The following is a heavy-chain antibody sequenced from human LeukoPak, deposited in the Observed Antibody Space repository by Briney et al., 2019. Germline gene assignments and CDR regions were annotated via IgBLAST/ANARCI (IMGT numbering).Heavy chain of an antibody. CDR2: ISSSSSYI. V-gene: IGHV3-21*01. D-gene: IGHD1-14*01. CDR1: GFTFSSYS. Sequence: GGSLRLSCAASGFTFSSYSMDWVRQAPGKGLEWVSSISSSSSYIYYADSVKGRFTISRDNAKNSLYLQMNSLRAEDTAVYYCAREDRRVFDYWGQGTLVTVSS. J-gene: IGHJ4*02. CDR3: AREDRRVFDY.